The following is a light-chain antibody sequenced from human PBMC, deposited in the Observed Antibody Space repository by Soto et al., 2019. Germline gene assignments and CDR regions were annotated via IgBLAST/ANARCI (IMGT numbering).Light chain of an antibody. CDR1: QSVSSN. CDR3: QQYNNWPPSIT. V-gene: IGKV3-15*01. J-gene: IGKJ5*01. Sequence: EIVMTQSPATLSVSPGERATLSCRASQSVSSNLAWYQQKPGQAPSLLIYGASTGATGTPARFSGTGSHTDFTLTISSLQSEDFAVYYCQQYNNWPPSITFGQGTRLEIK. CDR2: GAS.